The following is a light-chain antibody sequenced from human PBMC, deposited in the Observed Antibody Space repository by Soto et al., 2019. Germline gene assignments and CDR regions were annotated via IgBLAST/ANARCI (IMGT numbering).Light chain of an antibody. J-gene: IGKJ5*01. CDR1: QDVRNY. V-gene: IGKV1-33*01. CDR3: QQYENIPT. Sequence: DIHMTQSPSSLSASVGYIFTITCQASQDVRNYLNWYQQKPGRAPKLLIYDASNLEAGVPSRFRGSGSGTDFTFTISSMKPEDIATYYCQQYENIPTFGHGTRLEIK. CDR2: DAS.